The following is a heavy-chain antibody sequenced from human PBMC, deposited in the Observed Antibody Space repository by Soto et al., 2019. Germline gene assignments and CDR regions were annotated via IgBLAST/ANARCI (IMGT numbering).Heavy chain of an antibody. CDR1: GFTFSNCA. CDR3: AREFNDVLSGYYGPYYYGMDV. CDR2: ISTSGTTT. D-gene: IGHD3-3*01. V-gene: IGHV3-48*03. J-gene: IGHJ6*02. Sequence: GGSLRLSCAASGFTFSNCAMNWVRQAPGKGPEWLSYISTSGTTTYYADSVKGRFTISRDNAKNSLYLQINSLSAEDTAVYYCAREFNDVLSGYYGPYYYGMDVWGQGTTVTVSS.